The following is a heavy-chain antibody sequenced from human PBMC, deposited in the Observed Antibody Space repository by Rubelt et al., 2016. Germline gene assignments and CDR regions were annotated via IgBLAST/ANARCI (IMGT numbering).Heavy chain of an antibody. V-gene: IGHV4-39*07. Sequence: QLQLQESGPGLVKPSETLSLTCTVSGGSISSSSYYWSWIRQPPGKGLEWIGEINHGGSTNYNPSLKSGVTLSVDTSKNQFCLKLSYVTAADTAVYYCASSIAVAGGCDYWGQGTLVTVSP. J-gene: IGHJ4*02. D-gene: IGHD6-19*01. CDR1: GGSISSSSYY. CDR3: ASSIAVAGGCDY. CDR2: INHGGST.